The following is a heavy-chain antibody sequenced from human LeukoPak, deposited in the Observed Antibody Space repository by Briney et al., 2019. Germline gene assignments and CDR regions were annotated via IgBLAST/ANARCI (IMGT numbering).Heavy chain of an antibody. CDR3: AKSGSGTGYFDY. J-gene: IGHJ4*02. CDR2: ISYDGSNK. V-gene: IGHV3-30-3*02. Sequence: GGSLRLSCAASGFTFSSYAMHWVRQAPGKGLEWVAVISYDGSNKYYADSVKGRFTISRDNSKNTLYLQMNSLRAEDTAVYYCAKSGSGTGYFDYWGQGTLVTVSS. CDR1: GFTFSSYA. D-gene: IGHD1-1*01.